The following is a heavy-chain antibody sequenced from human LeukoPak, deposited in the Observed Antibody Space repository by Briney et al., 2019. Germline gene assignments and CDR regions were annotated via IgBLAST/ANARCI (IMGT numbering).Heavy chain of an antibody. CDR2: IYHSGST. CDR3: AGEEVFNWFDP. Sequence: SETLSLTCAVSGYSISSGYYWGWIRQPPGKGLEWIGSIYHSGSTYYNPSLKSRVTISVDTSKNQFSLKLSSVTAADTAVYYCAGEEVFNWFDPWGQGTLVTVSS. V-gene: IGHV4-38-2*02. J-gene: IGHJ5*02. D-gene: IGHD3-10*01. CDR1: GYSISSGYY.